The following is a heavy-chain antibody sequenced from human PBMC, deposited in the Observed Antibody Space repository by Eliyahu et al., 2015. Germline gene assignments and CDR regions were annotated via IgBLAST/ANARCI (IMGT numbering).Heavy chain of an antibody. CDR1: GGSISSXXYY. Sequence: QVQLQESGPGLVKPSQTLSLTCTVSGGSISSXXYYWSWIRQPPGKGLEWIGYIYYSGSTYYNPSLKSRVTISVDTSKNQFSLKLSSVTAADTAVYYCARDPYYYDSSGSLAAFDIWGQGTMVTVSS. J-gene: IGHJ3*02. CDR3: ARDPYYYDSSGSLAAFDI. CDR2: IYYSGST. D-gene: IGHD3-22*01. V-gene: IGHV4-30-4*01.